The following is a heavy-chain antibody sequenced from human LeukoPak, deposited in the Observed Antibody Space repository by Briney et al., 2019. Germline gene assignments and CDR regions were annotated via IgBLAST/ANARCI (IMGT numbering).Heavy chain of an antibody. V-gene: IGHV1-18*01. CDR1: GYTFTSYG. J-gene: IGHJ4*02. Sequence: ASVKVSCKASGYTFTSYGISWVRQAPGQGLEWMGWISAYNGNTNYAQKLQGRVTMTTDTSTSTAYMELRSLISDDTAVYYCARVSFGSGWSAPFDYWGQGTLVTVSS. CDR3: ARVSFGSGWSAPFDY. D-gene: IGHD6-19*01. CDR2: ISAYNGNT.